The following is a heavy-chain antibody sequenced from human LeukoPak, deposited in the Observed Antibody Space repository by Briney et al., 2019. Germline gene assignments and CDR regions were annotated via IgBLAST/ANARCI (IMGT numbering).Heavy chain of an antibody. V-gene: IGHV3-7*03. CDR3: ARYCSGGSCSSYYYYGMDV. Sequence: GGSLRLSCAASGFTFSSYWMSWVREAPGKGLEWVANIKQDGSEKYYVDSVKGRLTISRDNAKNSLYPQMNSLRAEDTAVYYCARYCSGGSCSSYYYYGMDVWGKGTTVTVSS. D-gene: IGHD2-15*01. CDR2: IKQDGSEK. CDR1: GFTFSSYW. J-gene: IGHJ6*04.